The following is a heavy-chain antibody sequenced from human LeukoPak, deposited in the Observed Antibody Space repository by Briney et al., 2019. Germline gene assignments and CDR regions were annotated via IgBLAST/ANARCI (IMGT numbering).Heavy chain of an antibody. Sequence: PSETLSLTCTVSGGSISSYYWSWIRQPPGKGLEWIGYIYYSGSTNYNPSLKSRVTVSVDTSKSQFSLKLSSVTAADTAVYYCARVNSGSYFLDYWGQGTLVTVSS. CDR1: GGSISSYY. CDR2: IYYSGST. D-gene: IGHD1-26*01. CDR3: ARVNSGSYFLDY. V-gene: IGHV4-59*01. J-gene: IGHJ4*02.